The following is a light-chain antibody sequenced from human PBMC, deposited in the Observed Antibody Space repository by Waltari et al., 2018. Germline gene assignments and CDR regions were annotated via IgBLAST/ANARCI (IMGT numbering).Light chain of an antibody. CDR1: SSNIGSTP. Sequence: QSVLTQPPSASGTPGQRVTTSCSGSSSNIGSTPVNWYQQLPGTAPKLLIYSKNQRPSGVPDRFSGSKSGTSASLAISGLQSEDEADYYCAAWDDSLNSVVFGGGTKLTVL. J-gene: IGLJ2*01. V-gene: IGLV1-44*01. CDR3: AAWDDSLNSVV. CDR2: SKN.